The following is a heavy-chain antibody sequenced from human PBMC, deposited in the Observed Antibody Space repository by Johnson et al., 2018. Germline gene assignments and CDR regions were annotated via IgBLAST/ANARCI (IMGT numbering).Heavy chain of an antibody. V-gene: IGHV3-30-3*01. CDR1: GFNFTYYS. D-gene: IGHD3/OR15-3a*01. CDR3: ARLKPGLLIMGAGSYHYMDV. J-gene: IGHJ6*03. CDR2: ISHDGNIT. Sequence: VRLGESGGGVVEPGRSLRLCCAASGFNFTYYSMHWVRQSPGTGLEWVTVISHDGNITYYGDSVKGRFTISRDNSKHTRYLQMNSLRAEDTGVYYWARLKPGLLIMGAGSYHYMDVWGKGTTVTVSS.